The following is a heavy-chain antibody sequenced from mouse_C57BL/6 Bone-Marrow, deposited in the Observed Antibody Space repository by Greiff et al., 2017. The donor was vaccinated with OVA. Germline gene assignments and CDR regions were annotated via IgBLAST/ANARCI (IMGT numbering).Heavy chain of an antibody. V-gene: IGHV1-64*01. J-gene: IGHJ4*01. CDR3: ARSSLYYDYAMDY. CDR2: IHPNSGST. CDR1: GYTFTSYW. Sequence: QVQLQQPGAELVKPGASVKLSCKASGYTFTSYWMHWVKQRPGPGLAWIGMIHPNSGSTNYNEKLKSKATLTVDKSSSTAYMQLSSLTSEDSAVYYCARSSLYYDYAMDYWGQGTSVAVSS. D-gene: IGHD1-1*01.